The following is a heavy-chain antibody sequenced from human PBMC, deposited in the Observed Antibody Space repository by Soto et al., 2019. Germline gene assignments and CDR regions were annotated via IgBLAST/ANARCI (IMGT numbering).Heavy chain of an antibody. CDR1: GFTFSSYS. D-gene: IGHD3-10*01. CDR3: VREYASWSPNSDA. V-gene: IGHV3-48*02. J-gene: IGHJ5*01. Sequence: PGGSLRLACAASGFTFSSYSMNWVRQAPGKGLEWVSYISSSSSTIYYADSVKGRFTISRDNAKNSLYLQMNSLRDEDTAVYYCVREYASWSPNSDAWGHGTLVTVSS. CDR2: ISSSSSTI.